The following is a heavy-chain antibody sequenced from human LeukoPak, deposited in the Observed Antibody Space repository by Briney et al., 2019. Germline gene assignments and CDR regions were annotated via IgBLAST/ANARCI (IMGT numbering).Heavy chain of an antibody. CDR1: GFTFSSYG. Sequence: PGRSLRLSCAASGFTFSSYGMHWVRQAPGKGLEWVAVISYDGSNKYYADSVKGRFTISRDNSKNTLYLQMNSLRAEDTAVYYCAKVPWGPSSYDSSGYFRSWYYYYYGMDVWGQGTTVTVSS. CDR2: ISYDGSNK. J-gene: IGHJ6*02. D-gene: IGHD3-22*01. CDR3: AKVPWGPSSYDSSGYFRSWYYYYYGMDV. V-gene: IGHV3-30*18.